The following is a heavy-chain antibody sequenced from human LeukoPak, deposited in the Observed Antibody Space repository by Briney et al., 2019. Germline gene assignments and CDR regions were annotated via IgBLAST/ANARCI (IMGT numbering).Heavy chain of an antibody. V-gene: IGHV4-34*01. Sequence: SETLSLTCAVYGGSSSGYYWSWIRQPPGKGLEWIGEISHSGGTNNNPSLKGRVGISLDISKNQFSLSLRSVTAADTAVYYCGRRVPRTSKGFFAFDIWGQGTMVIVSS. CDR2: ISHSGGT. J-gene: IGHJ3*02. CDR1: GGSSSGYY. CDR3: GRRVPRTSKGFFAFDI. D-gene: IGHD2-15*01.